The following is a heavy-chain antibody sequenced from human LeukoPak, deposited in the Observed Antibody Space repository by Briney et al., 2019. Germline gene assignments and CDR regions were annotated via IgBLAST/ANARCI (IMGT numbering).Heavy chain of an antibody. J-gene: IGHJ4*02. CDR3: AKTSYGSGSYYPDY. CDR2: IGGSGGST. CDR1: GFTFSSYA. D-gene: IGHD3-10*01. Sequence: GGSLRLSCAVAGFTFSSYAMSWVRQAPGKGLEWVSTIGGSGGSTYYADSVKGRFTISRDNSKNTLYLQMNSLRAEDTAVYYCAKTSYGSGSYYPDYWGQGTLVTVSS. V-gene: IGHV3-23*01.